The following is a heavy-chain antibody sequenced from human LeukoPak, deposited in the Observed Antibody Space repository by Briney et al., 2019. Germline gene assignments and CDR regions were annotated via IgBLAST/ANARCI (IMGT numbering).Heavy chain of an antibody. V-gene: IGHV4-61*02. D-gene: IGHD6-13*01. CDR2: IYTSGST. Sequence: PSETLSLTCTVSGGSISSGSYYWSWIRQPAGKGLEWIGRIYTSGSTNYNPSLKSRVTISVDTSKNQFSLKLSSVTAADTAVYYCARGRRKRQQLVLNWFDPWGQGTLVTVSS. CDR1: GGSISSGSYY. CDR3: ARGRRKRQQLVLNWFDP. J-gene: IGHJ5*02.